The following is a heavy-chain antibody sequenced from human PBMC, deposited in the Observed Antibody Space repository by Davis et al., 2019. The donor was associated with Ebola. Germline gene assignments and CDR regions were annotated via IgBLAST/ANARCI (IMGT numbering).Heavy chain of an antibody. J-gene: IGHJ4*02. CDR3: ARSIMVHEGCADY. D-gene: IGHD3-16*01. V-gene: IGHV4-59*01. CDR1: GGSISSYY. Sequence: SETLSLTCTVSGGSISSYYWSWLRQPPGKGLEWIGYIYYSGSTNYNPSLKSRVTISVDTSKNQFSPKLSSVTASDTAVYYCARSIMVHEGCADYWGQGTLVTVSS. CDR2: IYYSGST.